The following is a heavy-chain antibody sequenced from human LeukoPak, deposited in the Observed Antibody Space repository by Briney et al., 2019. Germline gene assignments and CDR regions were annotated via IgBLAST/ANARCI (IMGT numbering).Heavy chain of an antibody. D-gene: IGHD6-13*01. CDR3: ARGAASGTGRFDY. CDR2: ISSDTSTI. Sequence: PGGSLRLSCAASGFTFNTYSMNWVRQAPGKGLEWVSHISSDTSTIHYAHSVKGRVTISRDNAKNSLYLQMNSLRAEDTAVYYCARGAASGTGRFDYWGQGTLVTVSS. CDR1: GFTFNTYS. J-gene: IGHJ4*02. V-gene: IGHV3-48*01.